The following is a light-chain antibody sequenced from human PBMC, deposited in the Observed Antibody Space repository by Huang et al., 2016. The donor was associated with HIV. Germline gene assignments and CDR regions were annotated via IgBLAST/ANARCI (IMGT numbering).Light chain of an antibody. J-gene: IGKJ1*01. CDR1: QSVGSH. CDR2: GAS. V-gene: IGKV3-15*01. CDR3: QQYDSRPRT. Sequence: EVVMTQSPPTLYASPGERVTLSCRASQSVGSHLAWLQQRPGQAPRALIYGASNRAPAVPGRFSGGGSGTQFTLTITSLQSEDFAIYYCQQYDSRPRTFGQGTRIEIK.